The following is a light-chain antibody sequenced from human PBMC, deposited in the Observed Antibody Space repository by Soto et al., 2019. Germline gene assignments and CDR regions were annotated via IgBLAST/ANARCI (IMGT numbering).Light chain of an antibody. J-gene: IGKJ4*01. V-gene: IGKV3-15*01. CDR3: QQYDSWPPLT. CDR2: GAS. CDR1: QSVSSN. Sequence: EIVMTQSPATLSVSPGERATLSCRASQSVSSNLAWYQQKPGQAPRLLIYGASTRATGIPARFSGSGSDTEFTLTISRLQSEDVAVYYCQQYDSWPPLTFGGGTKVDIK.